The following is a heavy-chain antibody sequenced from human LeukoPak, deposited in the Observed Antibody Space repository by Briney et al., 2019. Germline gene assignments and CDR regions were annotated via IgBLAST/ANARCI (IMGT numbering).Heavy chain of an antibody. CDR2: IYDGVPT. CDR1: GAPISRFY. V-gene: IGHV4-4*09. Sequence: SETLSLTCTASGAPISRFYWSWVRQPPGKGLEWFVNIYDGVPTFFYPSLHSRVTFSVDTSKTQFSLQLASVTAADTAIYYCVQSTGWPGFDYWGQGILVSVSS. CDR3: VQSTGWPGFDY. D-gene: IGHD6-19*01. J-gene: IGHJ4*02.